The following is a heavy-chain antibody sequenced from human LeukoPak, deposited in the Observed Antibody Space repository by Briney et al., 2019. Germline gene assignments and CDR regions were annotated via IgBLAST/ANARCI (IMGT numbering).Heavy chain of an antibody. J-gene: IGHJ6*04. CDR3: ARADLYYYGMDV. Sequence: ASVKVYCKASGYTFTGYYMHCVLQAHGQWLDWMGWINPNSGGTNYAQKFQGWVTMTRDTSISTAYMELSRLRSDDTAVYYCARADLYYYGMDVWGKGTTVTVSS. CDR2: INPNSGGT. V-gene: IGHV1-2*04. CDR1: GYTFTGYY.